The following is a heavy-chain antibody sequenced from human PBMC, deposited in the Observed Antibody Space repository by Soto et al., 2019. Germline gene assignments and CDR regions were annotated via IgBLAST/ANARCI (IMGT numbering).Heavy chain of an antibody. D-gene: IGHD3-10*01. J-gene: IGHJ4*02. CDR1: GFTFVNFF. Sequence: GGSLRLSFSFSGFTFVNFFIGCVLQAPGKGLEWIAVISQEGATIYYADSVKGRFTIFRDNFRSTVYLQMNGLTAEDTAVYYCAKRNITSESPFDYFEYWGQGTLVTVSS. CDR3: AKRNITSESPFDYFEY. CDR2: ISQEGATI. V-gene: IGHV3-23*01.